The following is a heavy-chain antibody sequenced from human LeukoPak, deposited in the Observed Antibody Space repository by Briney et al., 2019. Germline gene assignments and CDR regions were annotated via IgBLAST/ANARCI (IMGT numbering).Heavy chain of an antibody. CDR2: IYTSGST. CDR1: GGSISNYY. J-gene: IGHJ4*02. D-gene: IGHD3-16*01. CDR3: ARGGRIGYVDY. Sequence: SETLSLTCTVSGGSISNYYWSWIRQPAGKGLEWIGRIYTSGSTNYNPSLKSRVTISVDKSKNQFSLKLSSVTSADTAVYYCARGGRIGYVDYWGQGTLVTVSS. V-gene: IGHV4-4*07.